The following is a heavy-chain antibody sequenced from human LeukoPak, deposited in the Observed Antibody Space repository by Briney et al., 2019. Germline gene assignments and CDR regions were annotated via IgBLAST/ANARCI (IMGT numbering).Heavy chain of an antibody. CDR3: ARREDGFDY. V-gene: IGHV1-69*04. CDR2: IIPIFGIA. Sequence: GSSVKVSCTASGRTFSSYAISWVRQAPGQGLEWMGRIIPIFGIANYAQKFQGRVTITADKSTNTAYMELSSLRSEATAVYSCARREDGFDYWGQGTLVTVSS. CDR1: GRTFSSYA. J-gene: IGHJ4*02.